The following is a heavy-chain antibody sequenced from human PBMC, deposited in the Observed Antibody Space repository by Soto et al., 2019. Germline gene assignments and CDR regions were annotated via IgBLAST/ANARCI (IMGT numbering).Heavy chain of an antibody. J-gene: IGHJ4*02. CDR3: ARGRITMVRGIDY. D-gene: IGHD3-10*01. V-gene: IGHV4-30-2*01. CDR2: IYHSGST. Sequence: SETLSLTCAVSGGSISSGGYSWSWIRQPPGKGLEWIGYIYHSGSTYYNPSLKSRVTISVDRSKNQFSLKLSSVTAADTAVYYCARGRITMVRGIDYWGQGTLVTVXS. CDR1: GGSISSGGYS.